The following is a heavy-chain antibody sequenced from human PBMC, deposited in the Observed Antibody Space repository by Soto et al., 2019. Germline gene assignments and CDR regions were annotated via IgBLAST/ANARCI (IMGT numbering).Heavy chain of an antibody. J-gene: IGHJ6*02. D-gene: IGHD3-3*01. Sequence: GGSLRLSCAASGFTFSSYDMHWVRQATGKGLEWVSAIGTAGDTYYPGSVKGRFTISRENAKNSLYLQMNSLRAEDTAVYYCARAHTTRYDFWSGYSPYGMDVWGQGTTVTVSS. CDR2: IGTAGDT. CDR1: GFTFSSYD. V-gene: IGHV3-13*01. CDR3: ARAHTTRYDFWSGYSPYGMDV.